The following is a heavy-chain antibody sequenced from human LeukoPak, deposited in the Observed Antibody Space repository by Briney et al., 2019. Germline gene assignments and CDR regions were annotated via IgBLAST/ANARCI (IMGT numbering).Heavy chain of an antibody. V-gene: IGHV3-49*03. J-gene: IGHJ4*02. D-gene: IGHD3-22*01. Sequence: GGGLRLSRTAPGFTPGDYAMSWFRQAPGEGLEWVGFIISKTYGGTTEYAASVKGRFTISRDDAKSIAYLQMNRLKTEDTGVYYCTTDDSSVYYPLGYFDYWGQGNLVTVS. CDR2: IISKTYGGTT. CDR3: TTDDSSVYYPLGYFDY. CDR1: GFTPGDYA.